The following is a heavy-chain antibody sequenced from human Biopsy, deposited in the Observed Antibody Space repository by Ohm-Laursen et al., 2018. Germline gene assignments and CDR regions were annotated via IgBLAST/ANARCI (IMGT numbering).Heavy chain of an antibody. CDR3: TTVASPLYYSSGNRGLVY. J-gene: IGHJ4*02. D-gene: IGHD3-10*01. Sequence: SLRLPCSASGFPFSNAWMTWVRQAPGKGPEWVGHIKSNTDGGTTDYAAPVKGRLTISRDDSKNTVYLQTNSLKTEDTGVYYCTTVASPLYYSSGNRGLVYWGQGTQVTVSS. CDR1: GFPFSNAW. CDR2: IKSNTDGGTT. V-gene: IGHV3-15*01.